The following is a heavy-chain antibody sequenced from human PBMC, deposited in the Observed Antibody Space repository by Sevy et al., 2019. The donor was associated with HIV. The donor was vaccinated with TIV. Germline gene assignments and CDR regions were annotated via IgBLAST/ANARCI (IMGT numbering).Heavy chain of an antibody. J-gene: IGHJ3*02. Sequence: GGSLRLSCAASGFSFDDYTMNWVRQAPGKGLEWVSGITWNGDRTAYAGSVEGRFTVSRDNDKSSMYLQMDSLRAEDTVDYYCARDRGGYFHKSGYLISDAFDIWGQGTMVTVSS. CDR2: ITWNGDRT. V-gene: IGHV3-20*04. CDR1: GFSFDDYT. D-gene: IGHD3-3*01. CDR3: ARDRGGYFHKSGYLISDAFDI.